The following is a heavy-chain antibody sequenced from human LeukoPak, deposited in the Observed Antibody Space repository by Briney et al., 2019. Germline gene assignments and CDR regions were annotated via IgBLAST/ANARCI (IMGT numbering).Heavy chain of an antibody. CDR2: NYYSGST. D-gene: IGHD6-6*01. CDR3: ARWYSSSSRAFDI. J-gene: IGHJ3*02. Sequence: SETLSLTCTVSGGSISSYYWSWIRQPPGKGLEWIGYNYYSGSTNYNPSLESRVTISVDTSKNQFSLKLSSVTAADTAVYFCARWYSSSSRAFDIWGQGTMVTVSS. CDR1: GGSISSYY. V-gene: IGHV4-59*01.